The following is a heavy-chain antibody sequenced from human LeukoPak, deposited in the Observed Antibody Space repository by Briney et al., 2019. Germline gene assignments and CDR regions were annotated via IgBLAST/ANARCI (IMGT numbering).Heavy chain of an antibody. CDR3: ARVGADGSGFLFDY. Sequence: SETLSLTCTVSGGSISSYYWSWIRQPPGKGLEWIGYIYYSGSTNYNPSLKSRVTISLDTSKNQFSLKLSSVTAADMAVYYCARVGADGSGFLFDYWGQGTLVTVSS. CDR2: IYYSGST. D-gene: IGHD3-10*01. J-gene: IGHJ4*02. V-gene: IGHV4-59*08. CDR1: GGSISSYY.